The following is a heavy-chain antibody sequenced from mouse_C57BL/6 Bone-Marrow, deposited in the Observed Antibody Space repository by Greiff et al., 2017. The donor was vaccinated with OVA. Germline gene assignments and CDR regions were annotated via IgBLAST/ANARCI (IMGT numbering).Heavy chain of an antibody. D-gene: IGHD1-1*01. J-gene: IGHJ2*01. V-gene: IGHV1-64*01. CDR2: IHPNSGST. CDR3: ARDWGSSYDY. Sequence: QVQLQQPGAELVKPGASVKLSCKASGYTFTSYWMLWVKQRPGQGLEWIGMIHPNSGSTNYNEKFKSKATLTVDKSSSTAYMQLSSLTSEDSAVYYCARDWGSSYDYWGQGTTLTVSS. CDR1: GYTFTSYW.